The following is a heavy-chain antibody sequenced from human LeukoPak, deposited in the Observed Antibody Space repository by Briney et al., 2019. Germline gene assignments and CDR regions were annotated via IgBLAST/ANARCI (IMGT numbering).Heavy chain of an antibody. V-gene: IGHV1-2*02. CDR1: GYTFTGYY. J-gene: IGHJ4*02. D-gene: IGHD6-6*01. CDR2: INPNSGGT. CDR3: ARVRYEYSSSFSYFDY. Sequence: ASVKVSCKASGYTFTGYYMHWVRQAPGQGLEWMGWINPNSGGTNYAQKFQGRVTMTRDTSISTAYMELSRPRSDDTAVYYCARVRYEYSSSFSYFDYWGQGTLVTASS.